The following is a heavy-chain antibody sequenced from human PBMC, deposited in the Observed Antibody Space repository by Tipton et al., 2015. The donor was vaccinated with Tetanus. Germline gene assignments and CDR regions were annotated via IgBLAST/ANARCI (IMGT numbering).Heavy chain of an antibody. CDR1: GGSFSNYY. D-gene: IGHD1-26*01. J-gene: IGHJ4*02. Sequence: TLSLTCAVYGGSFSNYYWSWIRQPPGKGLEWIGYIYYSGGTNYNPSLKSRVTILLDMSKNQLSLKLSSMTAADTAVYYCARHRAQWELLFWSQGALVTVSS. CDR3: ARHRAQWELLF. CDR2: IYYSGGT. V-gene: IGHV4-59*08.